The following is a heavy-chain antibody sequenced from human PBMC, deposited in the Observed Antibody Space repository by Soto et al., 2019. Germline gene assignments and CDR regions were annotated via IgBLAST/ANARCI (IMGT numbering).Heavy chain of an antibody. J-gene: IGHJ5*02. CDR1: GFTFSSYA. CDR3: ASQDQLLSRYWFDP. V-gene: IGHV3-23*01. Sequence: EVQLLESGGGLVQPGGSLRLSCAASGFTFSSYAMSWVRQAPGKGLEWVSAISGSGGSTYYADSVQARFTISRDNSKNTLYLQMNSLRAEDTAVYYCASQDQLLSRYWFDPWGQGTLVTVSS. D-gene: IGHD2-2*01. CDR2: ISGSGGST.